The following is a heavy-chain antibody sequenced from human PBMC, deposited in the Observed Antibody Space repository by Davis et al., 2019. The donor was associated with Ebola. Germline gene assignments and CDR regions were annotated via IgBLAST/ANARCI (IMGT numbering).Heavy chain of an antibody. CDR3: ARGSSSVADY. V-gene: IGHV4-30-4*01. D-gene: IGHD6-13*01. CDR1: GGSINSGDYY. Sequence: MPSETLSLTCTVSGGSINSGDYYWSWFRQPPGKGLEWIGYIYYSVTTYYSPSLKSRLTISVDTSKNQLSLKLISVTAADTAVYYCARGSSSVADYWGQGTLVTVSS. J-gene: IGHJ4*02. CDR2: IYYSVTT.